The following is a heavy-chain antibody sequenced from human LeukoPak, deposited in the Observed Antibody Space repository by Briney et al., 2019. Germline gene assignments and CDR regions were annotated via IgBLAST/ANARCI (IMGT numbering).Heavy chain of an antibody. CDR1: GYSISSGYY. J-gene: IGHJ4*02. D-gene: IGHD3-22*01. CDR3: ARERGYYDSSGYYYFDY. V-gene: IGHV4-38-2*02. CDR2: IYHSGST. Sequence: PSETLSLTCTVSGYSISSGYYWGWLRQPPGKGLEWIGSIYHSGSTYYNPSLKSRVTISVDTSKNQFSLKLSSVTAADTAVYYCARERGYYDSSGYYYFDYWGQGTLVTVSS.